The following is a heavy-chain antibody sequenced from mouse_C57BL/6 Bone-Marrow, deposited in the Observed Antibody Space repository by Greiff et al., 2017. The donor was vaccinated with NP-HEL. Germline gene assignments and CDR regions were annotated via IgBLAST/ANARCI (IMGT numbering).Heavy chain of an antibody. CDR1: GFTFSSYA. J-gene: IGHJ1*03. V-gene: IGHV5-4*01. CDR3: ARDDGYDGYFDV. Sequence: EVKLMESGGGLVKPGGSLKLSCAAFGFTFSSYAMSWVRQTPEKRLEWVATISDGGSYTYYTDNVKGRFTISRDNAKNNLYLQMSHLKSEDTAMYYCARDDGYDGYFDVWGTGTTVTVSS. D-gene: IGHD2-2*01. CDR2: ISDGGSYT.